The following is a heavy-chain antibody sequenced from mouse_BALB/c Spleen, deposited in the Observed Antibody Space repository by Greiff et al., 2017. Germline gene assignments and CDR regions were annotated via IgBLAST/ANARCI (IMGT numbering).Heavy chain of an antibody. J-gene: IGHJ3*01. CDR1: GFTFSSYT. Sequence: EVKVEESGGGLVQPGGSLKLSCAASGFTFSSYTMSWVRQTPEKRLEWVAYISNGGGSTYYPDTVKGRFTISRDNAKNTLYLQMSSLKSEDTAMYYCARHSYDGYSFAYWGQGTLVTVSA. CDR2: ISNGGGST. V-gene: IGHV5-12-2*01. CDR3: ARHSYDGYSFAY. D-gene: IGHD2-3*01.